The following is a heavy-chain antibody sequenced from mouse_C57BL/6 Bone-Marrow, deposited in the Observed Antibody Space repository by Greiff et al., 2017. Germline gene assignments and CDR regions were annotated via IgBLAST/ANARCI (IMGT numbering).Heavy chain of an antibody. V-gene: IGHV14-1*01. D-gene: IGHD4-1*01. CDR2: IDPEDGDT. J-gene: IGHJ2*01. Sequence: VQLKHSGAELVRPGASVKLSCTASGFNINDYYMHWVKQRPEQGLEWIGRIDPEDGDTEYAPKFQGKVTMTADTSSNTAYLQLRSLTSEDTAVYYCTTLGCFYYWGQGTTLTVAS. CDR3: TTLGCFYY. CDR1: GFNINDYY.